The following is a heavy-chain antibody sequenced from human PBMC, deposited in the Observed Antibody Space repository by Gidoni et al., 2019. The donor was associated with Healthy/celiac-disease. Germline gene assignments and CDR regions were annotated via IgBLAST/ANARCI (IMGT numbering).Heavy chain of an antibody. J-gene: IGHJ4*02. CDR2: INPSGGST. D-gene: IGHD3-16*02. Sequence: QVQLVQSGAEVKKPGASVKVSCKASGYTFTRYYMHWVRQAPGQGLEWMGIINPSGGSTSYAQKFQCRVTMTRDTSTSTVYMELSSLRSEDTAVYYCARESFRYRITFGGVIANPGYFDYWGQGTLVTVSS. CDR1: GYTFTRYY. V-gene: IGHV1-46*03. CDR3: ARESFRYRITFGGVIANPGYFDY.